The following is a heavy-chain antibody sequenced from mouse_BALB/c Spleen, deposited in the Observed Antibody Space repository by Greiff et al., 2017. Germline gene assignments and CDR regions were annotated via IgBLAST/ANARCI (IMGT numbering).Heavy chain of an antibody. Sequence: EVKLVESGGGLVQPGGSLKLSCAASGFTFSSYTMSWVRQTPEKRLEWVAYISNGGGSTYYPDTVKGRFTISRDNAKNTLYLQMSSLKSEDTAMYYCARHREPYAMDYWGQGTTLTVSS. CDR3: ARHREPYAMDY. J-gene: IGHJ2*01. D-gene: IGHD6-5*01. CDR2: ISNGGGST. V-gene: IGHV5-12-2*01. CDR1: GFTFSSYT.